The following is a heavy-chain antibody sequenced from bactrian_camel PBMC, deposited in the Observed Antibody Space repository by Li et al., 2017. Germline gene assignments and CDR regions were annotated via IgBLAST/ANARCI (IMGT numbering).Heavy chain of an antibody. Sequence: VQLVESGGGLVQPGGFLRLSCAASGNTKGAYCLGWFRQAPGKEREGVGTIDSDGGTSYVDSVKGRFTITKDNAKNILYLQMTNLKPEDTAMYYCAADPPPCVTVSGTLLLSDSGSWGQGTQVTVS. J-gene: IGHJ4*01. CDR1: GNTKGAYC. CDR2: IDSDGGT. V-gene: IGHV3S53*01. CDR3: AADPPPCVTVSGTLLLSDSGS. D-gene: IGHD2*01.